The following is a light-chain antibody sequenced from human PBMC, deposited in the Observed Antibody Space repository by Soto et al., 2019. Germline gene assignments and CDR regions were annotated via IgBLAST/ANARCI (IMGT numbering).Light chain of an antibody. V-gene: IGKV3-20*01. CDR2: GAS. CDR3: QHYGSFLFT. Sequence: EIELTQSPGTLSLSPGERATLSCRASQSVSSSYLAWYQQKPGQAPRLLIHGASSKATGIPDRFSGSGSGTDFTLTISRLEPEDFAVYYCQHYGSFLFTFGPGTKVDIK. CDR1: QSVSSSY. J-gene: IGKJ3*01.